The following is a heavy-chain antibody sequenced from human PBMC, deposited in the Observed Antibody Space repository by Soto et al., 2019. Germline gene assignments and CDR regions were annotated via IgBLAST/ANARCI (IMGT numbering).Heavy chain of an antibody. CDR1: GFTFSDYY. Sequence: GGSLRLSCAASGFTFSDYYMSWIRQAPGKGLEWVSYISSSSSYTNYADSVKGRFTISRDNAKNSLYLQMNSLRAEDTAVYYCASLNIVVVPAAQSWFDPWGQGTLVTVSS. J-gene: IGHJ5*02. V-gene: IGHV3-11*06. D-gene: IGHD2-2*01. CDR3: ASLNIVVVPAAQSWFDP. CDR2: ISSSSSYT.